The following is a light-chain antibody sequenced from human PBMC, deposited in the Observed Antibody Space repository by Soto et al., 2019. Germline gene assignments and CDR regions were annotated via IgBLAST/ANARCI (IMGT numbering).Light chain of an antibody. CDR2: DVS. CDR1: SSDVGGYNY. Sequence: SALTQPASVSGSPGQSITISCTGTSSDVGGYNYVSWYQHHPGKAPKLMIYDVSNRPSGVSNRFSGSKSGNTASLTISGLQPEDEADYYCSSYTTSNTRQIVLGTGTKLTVL. CDR3: SSYTTSNTRQIV. V-gene: IGLV2-14*03. J-gene: IGLJ1*01.